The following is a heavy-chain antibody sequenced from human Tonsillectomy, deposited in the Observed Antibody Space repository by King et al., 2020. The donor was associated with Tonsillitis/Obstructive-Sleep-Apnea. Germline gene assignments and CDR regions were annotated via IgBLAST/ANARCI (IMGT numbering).Heavy chain of an antibody. J-gene: IGHJ3*02. CDR1: GGSISSYY. CDR2: IYTSGST. D-gene: IGHD1-14*01. Sequence: QLQESGPGLVKPSETLSLTCTVSGGSISSYYWSWIRQPAGKGLEWIGRIYTSGSTNYNPSLKSRVTMSVDTSKNQFSLKLSSVTAADTAVHYCARDFTTSQNDAFDIWGQGTMVTVSS. CDR3: ARDFTTSQNDAFDI. V-gene: IGHV4-4*07.